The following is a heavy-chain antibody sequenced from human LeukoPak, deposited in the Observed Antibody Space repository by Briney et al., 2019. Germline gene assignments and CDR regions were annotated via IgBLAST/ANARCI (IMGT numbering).Heavy chain of an antibody. CDR3: AKGLREYDFWSGYAT. J-gene: IGHJ5*02. D-gene: IGHD3-3*01. CDR2: ISVSGGSP. CDR1: GFTFSSYA. V-gene: IGHV3-23*01. Sequence: GGSLRLSCAASGFTFSSYAMMWVRQAPGKGLDWVSTISVSGGSPNYADSVKGRFTISRDNSKNTLFLQMNSLRAEDTALYCCAKGLREYDFWSGYATWGQGTLVTVSS.